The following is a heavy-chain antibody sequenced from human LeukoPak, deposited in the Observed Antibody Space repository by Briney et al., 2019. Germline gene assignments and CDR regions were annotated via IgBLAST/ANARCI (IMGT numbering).Heavy chain of an antibody. CDR2: IYYSGST. D-gene: IGHD3-9*01. V-gene: IGHV4-59*01. Sequence: SETLSLTCSVSGGSINNYYWSWIRQPPGKGLEWIGYIYYSGSTNYNPSLKSRVTISVDTSKNQFSLKLSSVTAADTAVYYCAGADILTGYSLYNWFDPWGQGTLVTVSS. CDR3: AGADILTGYSLYNWFDP. J-gene: IGHJ5*02. CDR1: GGSINNYY.